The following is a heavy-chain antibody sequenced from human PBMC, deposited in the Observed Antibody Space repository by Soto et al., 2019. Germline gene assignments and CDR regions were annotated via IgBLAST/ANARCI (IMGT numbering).Heavy chain of an antibody. CDR1: GDSISGSPYF. CDR3: ARLQAAVPHY. D-gene: IGHD6-13*01. Sequence: QVQLQESGPGLVMPSETLSLTCTVSGDSISGSPYFWGWIRQPPGKRLEWIGSIFYDGYTLYTPSLKSRVTISLDTSKNQFSLKLTSVAAADTAIYFCARLQAAVPHYWGQGSLVPVSS. V-gene: IGHV4-39*01. CDR2: IFYDGYT. J-gene: IGHJ4*02.